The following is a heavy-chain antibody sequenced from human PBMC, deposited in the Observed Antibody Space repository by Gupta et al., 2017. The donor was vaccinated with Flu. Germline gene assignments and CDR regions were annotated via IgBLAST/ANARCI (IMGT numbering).Heavy chain of an antibody. CDR2: INPDGSST. Sequence: EMQLVESGGGLVQPGGSLRLSCAASGFTFSSSYLQWVRQAPGKGLVGVSRINPDGSSTTYAESVKGRFTISRDNAKNTLYLQMNSLGDDDTAVYYCATVTSGCWGQGTLVTVSS. CDR1: GFTFSSSY. J-gene: IGHJ4*02. D-gene: IGHD4-17*01. V-gene: IGHV3-74*03. CDR3: ATVTSGC.